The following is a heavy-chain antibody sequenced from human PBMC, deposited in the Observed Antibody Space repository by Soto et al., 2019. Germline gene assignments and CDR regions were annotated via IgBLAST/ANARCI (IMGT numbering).Heavy chain of an antibody. D-gene: IGHD2-2*01. V-gene: IGHV3-66*01. J-gene: IGHJ6*02. CDR1: GFTVSSNY. CDR2: IYSGGST. Sequence: EVQLLESGGGLVQPGGSLRLSCAASGFTVSSNYMSWVRQAPGKGLEWVSVIYSGGSTYYADSVKGRFTISRDNSKYKMWLQMNSIGAEATAVYYCARDFVVPAAMASDRYYYYGIDVWGQGATGTVSS. CDR3: ARDFVVPAAMASDRYYYYGIDV.